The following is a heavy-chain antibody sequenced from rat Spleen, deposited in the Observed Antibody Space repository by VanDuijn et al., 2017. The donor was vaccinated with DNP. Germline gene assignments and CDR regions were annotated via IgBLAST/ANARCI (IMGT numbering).Heavy chain of an antibody. D-gene: IGHD1-2*01. J-gene: IGHJ2*01. Sequence: QVQLKESGPGMVQPSQTLSLTCTVSGFSLTDYSVHWVRQPPGKVLEWIAAISSGGSTYYNSALSSRLSISRDTSKSQVFLNMDSLQAEDTAIYFCTREEPRVLYYFSSLFDYWGQGVMVTVSS. CDR1: GFSLTDYS. CDR3: TREEPRVLYYFSSLFDY. V-gene: IGHV2-19*01. CDR2: ISSGGST.